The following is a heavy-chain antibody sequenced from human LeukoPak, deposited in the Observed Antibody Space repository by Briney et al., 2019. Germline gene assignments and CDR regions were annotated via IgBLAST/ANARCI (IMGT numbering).Heavy chain of an antibody. Sequence: PGGSLRLSCTASGFIFDNFGMAWVRQAPGKGLEWVSGINWNGGSTHYADSVKGRFTVSRDNARNSLYLQMASLRIEDTAFYYCARASVSFFPFVSWGQGTLVTVSS. D-gene: IGHD1-26*01. V-gene: IGHV3-20*04. CDR2: INWNGGST. CDR3: ARASVSFFPFVS. CDR1: GFIFDNFG. J-gene: IGHJ4*02.